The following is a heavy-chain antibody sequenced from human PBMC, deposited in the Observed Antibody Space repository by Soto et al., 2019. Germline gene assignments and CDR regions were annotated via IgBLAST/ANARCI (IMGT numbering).Heavy chain of an antibody. D-gene: IGHD3-16*02. V-gene: IGHV3-30-3*01. CDR2: ISYDGSNK. CDR1: GFTFSSYA. CDR3: ARGQDYDYVWGSYRYMFGWFDP. Sequence: QVQLVESGGGVVQPGRSLRLSCAASGFTFSSYAMHWVRQAPGKGLEWVAVISYDGSNKYYADSVKGRFTISRDNSKNTLYLQMNSLRAEDTAVYYCARGQDYDYVWGSYRYMFGWFDPWGQGTLVTAS. J-gene: IGHJ5*02.